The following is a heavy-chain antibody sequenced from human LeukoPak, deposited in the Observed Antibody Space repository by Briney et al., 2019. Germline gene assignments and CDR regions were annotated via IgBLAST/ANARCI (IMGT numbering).Heavy chain of an antibody. D-gene: IGHD4-11*01. CDR1: GYNFSNYW. CDR2: IYPGDSDT. CDR3: AKQDYSDSNWFDP. Sequence: GESLKISCKASGYNFSNYWIGWVRRVPGKGLEWMGIIYPGDSDTRYSPSFQGQVTISADKSINTAYLQWSSLKASDTAMYFCAKQDYSDSNWFDPWGQGTLVTVSS. J-gene: IGHJ5*02. V-gene: IGHV5-51*01.